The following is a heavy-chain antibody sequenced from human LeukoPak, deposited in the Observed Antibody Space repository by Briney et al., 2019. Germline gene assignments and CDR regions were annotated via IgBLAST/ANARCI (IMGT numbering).Heavy chain of an antibody. CDR2: IKQDGEAK. V-gene: IGHV3-7*04. D-gene: IGHD4-17*01. CDR3: ARDFSNGDYEEVLDY. J-gene: IGHJ4*02. CDR1: KFTFSNYW. Sequence: GGSLRLSCAASKFTFSNYWMTWVRQAPGKGLEWVATIKQDGEAKHYVDSVKGRFTISRDHAKNSLYLQMNSLRAEDTAVYYCARDFSNGDYEEVLDYWGQGTLVTVSS.